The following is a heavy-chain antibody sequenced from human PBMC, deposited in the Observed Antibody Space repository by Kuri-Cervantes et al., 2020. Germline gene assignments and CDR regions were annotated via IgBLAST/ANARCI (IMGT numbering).Heavy chain of an antibody. CDR2: ISTYNGNT. J-gene: IGHJ6*02. CDR1: GYTFTSYG. D-gene: IGHD1-26*01. Sequence: ASVKVSCKASGYTFTSYGISWVRQAPGQGLEWMGWISTYNGNTNYAQKLQGRVTMTTDTSTSTAYMELRSLGSDDTAVYYCAREWELPDYDYYGMDVWGQGTTVTVSS. V-gene: IGHV1-18*01. CDR3: AREWELPDYDYYGMDV.